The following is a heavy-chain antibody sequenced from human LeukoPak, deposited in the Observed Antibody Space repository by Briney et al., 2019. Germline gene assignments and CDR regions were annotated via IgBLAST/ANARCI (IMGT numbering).Heavy chain of an antibody. CDR3: AKGNTGSFYSASDY. CDR1: GFTFSNYA. V-gene: IGHV3-23*01. J-gene: IGHJ4*02. D-gene: IGHD2-15*01. Sequence: GGSLRLSCAASGFTFSNYAVGWVRQAPRKGLEWVSTISDSGGNTYHADSVKGRFTISRDNSKNTVYLQMNSLRAEDTAVYYCAKGNTGSFYSASDYWGQGTLVTVSS. CDR2: ISDSGGNT.